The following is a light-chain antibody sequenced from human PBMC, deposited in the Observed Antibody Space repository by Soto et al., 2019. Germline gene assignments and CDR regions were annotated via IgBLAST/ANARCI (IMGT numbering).Light chain of an antibody. J-gene: IGKJ1*01. CDR3: QQYNNWWT. Sequence: EVVMTQSPATLSVSPGERATLSCRASQSVRNNLAWYQQKPGQAPRLLIYGASTRATGIPARFSGSGSGTEFTPTISSLQSEDFAVYYCQQYNNWWTFGQGTKVEIK. CDR1: QSVRNN. CDR2: GAS. V-gene: IGKV3-15*01.